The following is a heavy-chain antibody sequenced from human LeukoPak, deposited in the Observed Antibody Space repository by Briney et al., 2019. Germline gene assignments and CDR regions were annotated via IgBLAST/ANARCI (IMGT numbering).Heavy chain of an antibody. J-gene: IGHJ4*02. Sequence: GGSLRLSCAASGFTFSSYAMSWVRQAPGKGLEWVSAISGSGGSTYYADSVKGRFTISRDNSKNTLYLQMNSLRAGDTAVYYCARGEYSSSWYYFDYWGQGTLVTVSS. V-gene: IGHV3-23*01. CDR3: ARGEYSSSWYYFDY. D-gene: IGHD6-13*01. CDR2: ISGSGGST. CDR1: GFTFSSYA.